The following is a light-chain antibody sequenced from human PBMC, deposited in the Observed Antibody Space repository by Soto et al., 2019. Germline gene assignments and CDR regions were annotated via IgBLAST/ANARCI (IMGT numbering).Light chain of an antibody. CDR3: QQYGTSPQT. J-gene: IGKJ2*01. CDR1: QSVSND. V-gene: IGKV3-15*01. Sequence: EIVMTQSPATVSVSPGERATLSCRASQSVSNDLAWYQQKPGQAPRLLIYAASTRATGIPARFSGSGSGTDFTLTISRLEPEDFAMYYCQQYGTSPQTFGQGTKVEIK. CDR2: AAS.